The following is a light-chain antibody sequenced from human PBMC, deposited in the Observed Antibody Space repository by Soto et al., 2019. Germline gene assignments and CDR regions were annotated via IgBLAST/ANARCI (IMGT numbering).Light chain of an antibody. CDR3: QQLNPYPFT. V-gene: IGKV1-9*01. Sequence: IQLTQSPSSLSASVGDRVTITCRASQGISSYLAWYQQKPGRAPKLLIYGASTLEGGVPFRFSGSGSGTDFTLTISSLQPEDFATYYSQQLNPYPFTFGLGTRLEIK. J-gene: IGKJ5*01. CDR2: GAS. CDR1: QGISSY.